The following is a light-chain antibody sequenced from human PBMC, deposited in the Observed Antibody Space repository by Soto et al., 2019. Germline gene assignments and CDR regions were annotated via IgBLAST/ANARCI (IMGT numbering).Light chain of an antibody. CDR1: QYISTW. Sequence: DIQMTQSPSTLSASVGDRVTLTCRASQYISTWLAWYQQKPGKAPKLLIYKASDLQSGVPSRFSGSGSGTEFPLPISSLQPDDFATYYCQQYDSYPWTFGRGTEVE. J-gene: IGKJ1*01. V-gene: IGKV1-5*03. CDR3: QQYDSYPWT. CDR2: KAS.